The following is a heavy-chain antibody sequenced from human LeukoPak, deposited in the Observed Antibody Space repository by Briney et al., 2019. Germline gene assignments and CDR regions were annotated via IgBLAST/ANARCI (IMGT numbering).Heavy chain of an antibody. Sequence: SETLSLTCAVYGGSFSGYNWSWIRQPPGKGLEWIGEINHSGSTNYNPSLKSRVTISVDTSKNQFSLKLSSVTAADTAVYYCAREAVVVPAAIWARWFDPWGQGTLVTVSS. CDR1: GGSFSGYN. V-gene: IGHV4-34*01. D-gene: IGHD2-2*02. J-gene: IGHJ5*02. CDR3: AREAVVVPAAIWARWFDP. CDR2: INHSGST.